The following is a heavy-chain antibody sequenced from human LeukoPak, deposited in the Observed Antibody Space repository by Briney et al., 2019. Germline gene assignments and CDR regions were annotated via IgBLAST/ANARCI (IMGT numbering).Heavy chain of an antibody. J-gene: IGHJ5*02. CDR2: ISSSSSYI. V-gene: IGHV3-21*01. CDR1: GFTFSSYS. D-gene: IGHD6-19*01. CDR3: ASSPTRGSGWYTT. Sequence: GGSLRLSCAASGFTFSSYSMNWVRQAPGKGLEWVSSISSSSSYINYADSVKGRFTISRDNAKNSLYLQMNSLRAEDTAVYYCASSPTRGSGWYTTWGQGTLVTVSS.